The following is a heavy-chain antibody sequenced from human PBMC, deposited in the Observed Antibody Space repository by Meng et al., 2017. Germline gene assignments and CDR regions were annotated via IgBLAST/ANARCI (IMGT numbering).Heavy chain of an antibody. CDR3: ARATYDSSLYYFDY. D-gene: IGHD3-22*01. V-gene: IGHV1-69*05. CDR2: IIPIFGTA. CDR1: GYTFTSYY. J-gene: IGHJ4*02. Sequence: SVKVSCKASGYTFTSYYMHWVRQAPGQGLEWMGGIIPIFGTANYAQKFQGRVTITTDESTSTAYMELSSLRSEDTAVYYCARATYDSSLYYFDYWGQGTLVTVSS.